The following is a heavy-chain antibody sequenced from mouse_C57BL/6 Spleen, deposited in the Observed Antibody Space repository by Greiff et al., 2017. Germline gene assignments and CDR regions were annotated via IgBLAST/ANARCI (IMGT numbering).Heavy chain of an antibody. D-gene: IGHD1-1*01. J-gene: IGHJ4*01. CDR2: IGSGGDYI. CDR1: GFTFSSYA. CDR3: TREVTTVVATKAMDY. Sequence: EVQGVESGEGLVKPGGSLKLSCAASGFTFSSYAMSWVRQTPEKRLEWVAYIGSGGDYIYYADTVKGRFTISRDNARNTLYLQMSSLKSEDTAMYYCTREVTTVVATKAMDYWGQGTSVTVSS. V-gene: IGHV5-9-1*02.